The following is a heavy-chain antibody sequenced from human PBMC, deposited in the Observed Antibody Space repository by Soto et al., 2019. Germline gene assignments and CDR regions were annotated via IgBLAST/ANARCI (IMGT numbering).Heavy chain of an antibody. CDR2: ISAYNGNT. Sequence: QVQLVQSGAEVKKPGASVKVSCKASGYTFTSYGISWVRQAPGQGLEWMGWISAYNGNTNYAQKLQGRVTMTTDTSTSKAYMELRSLRSDDTAVYYCARGSYYDILTGLAYYYGMDVWGQGTTVTVSS. J-gene: IGHJ6*02. V-gene: IGHV1-18*01. CDR1: GYTFTSYG. CDR3: ARGSYYDILTGLAYYYGMDV. D-gene: IGHD3-9*01.